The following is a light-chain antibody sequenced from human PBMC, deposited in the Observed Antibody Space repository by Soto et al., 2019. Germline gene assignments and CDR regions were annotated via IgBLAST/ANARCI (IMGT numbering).Light chain of an antibody. CDR1: QSVSSSS. CDR3: QQYGSPPRT. V-gene: IGKV3-20*01. Sequence: EIVLTQSPGTLSLSPGERATLSCRASQSVSSSSLAWYQQKPGQAPRLLIYGVSSRATGIPDRFSGSGSGTDFTLTISRLEPEDFAVYYWQQYGSPPRTFGQGTKVEIK. J-gene: IGKJ1*01. CDR2: GVS.